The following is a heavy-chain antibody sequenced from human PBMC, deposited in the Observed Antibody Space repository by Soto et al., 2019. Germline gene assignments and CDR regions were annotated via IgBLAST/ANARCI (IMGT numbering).Heavy chain of an antibody. J-gene: IGHJ3*02. CDR3: ARALGYAFDI. D-gene: IGHD7-27*01. V-gene: IGHV1-2*02. Sequence: ASVKVSCKASGYTFTGYYMHWVRQAPGQGLEWMGWINPNSGSTYYANSVKGRFTISRDNSKNTLYLQMGSLRAEDMAVYYCARALGYAFDIWGQGTMVTVSS. CDR1: GYTFTGYY. CDR2: INPNSGST.